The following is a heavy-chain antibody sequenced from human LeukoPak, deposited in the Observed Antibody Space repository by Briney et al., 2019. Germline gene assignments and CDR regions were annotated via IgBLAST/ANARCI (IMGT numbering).Heavy chain of an antibody. Sequence: PSETLSLTCTVSGGSISSSSFYWGWIRQSPGKVLEWIGNIYYSGNTYYNPSLKSRVTISVDTSKNQFSLKLSSVTAADTAVYYCAKDLDYGDFAGYFDYWGQGALVTVSS. V-gene: IGHV4-39*02. CDR2: IYYSGNT. J-gene: IGHJ4*02. CDR3: AKDLDYGDFAGYFDY. D-gene: IGHD4-17*01. CDR1: GGSISSSSFY.